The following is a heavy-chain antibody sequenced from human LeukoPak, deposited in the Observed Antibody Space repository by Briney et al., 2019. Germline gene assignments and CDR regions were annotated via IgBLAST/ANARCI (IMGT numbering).Heavy chain of an antibody. CDR1: GFTFSTYG. V-gene: IGHV3-21*01. CDR3: ARLVVPATGPAVGGY. D-gene: IGHD2-15*01. J-gene: IGHJ4*02. CDR2: ITSTGSDI. Sequence: GGSLRLSCAASGFTFSTYGMIWVRQAPGKGLEWVSSITSTGSDIYYADSVKGRFTISRDNARNSRFLQMNSLRDDDSAVYYCARLVVPATGPAVGGYWGQGTLVTVSS.